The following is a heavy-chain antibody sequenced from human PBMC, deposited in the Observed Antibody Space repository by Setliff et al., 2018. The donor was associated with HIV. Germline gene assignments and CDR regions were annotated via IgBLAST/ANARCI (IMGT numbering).Heavy chain of an antibody. CDR3: ARGGPARVALLYWFDP. J-gene: IGHJ5*02. CDR1: GYSFTTYG. D-gene: IGHD2-21*01. CDR2: INPYNGNT. Sequence: ASVKVSCKASGYSFTTYGINWLRQAPGQGLEWVGWINPYNGNTKYGQKFQGTVTMTRDTTTSTAYLELRRLRSDDTAVYFCARGGPARVALLYWFDPWGQGTLVTVSS. V-gene: IGHV1-18*01.